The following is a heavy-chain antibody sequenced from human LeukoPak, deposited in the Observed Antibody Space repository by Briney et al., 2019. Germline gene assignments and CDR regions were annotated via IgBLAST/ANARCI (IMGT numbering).Heavy chain of an antibody. J-gene: IGHJ6*02. V-gene: IGHV1-18*01. CDR3: ARDNLAVHCSSSSCSYFYYYGMDV. Sequence: ASVKVSCKASGYPFTSYGISLVRQAPGQRLEWIGWLSAYNGHSNYAQKLQGRVTMTTDTSTSIAYMELRSLRSDDTGVYYCARDNLAVHCSSSSCSYFYYYGMDVWGQGNTVTVSS. CDR2: LSAYNGHS. CDR1: GYPFTSYG. D-gene: IGHD2-2*01.